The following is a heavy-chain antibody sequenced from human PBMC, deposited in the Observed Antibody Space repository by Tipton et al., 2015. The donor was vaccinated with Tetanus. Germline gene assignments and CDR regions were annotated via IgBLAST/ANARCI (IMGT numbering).Heavy chain of an antibody. Sequence: TLSLTCAVSGVSMRSSTYFWGWIRQPPGKGLEWIGHIFYTGSSHYNPSFESRVTISVDTSKNQFSLNLSSVTAADTAVYYCARPIKQWLVPVDPWGQGTLVAVSS. J-gene: IGHJ5*02. CDR3: ARPIKQWLVPVDP. CDR2: IFYTGSS. V-gene: IGHV4-39*01. CDR1: GVSMRSSTYF. D-gene: IGHD6-19*01.